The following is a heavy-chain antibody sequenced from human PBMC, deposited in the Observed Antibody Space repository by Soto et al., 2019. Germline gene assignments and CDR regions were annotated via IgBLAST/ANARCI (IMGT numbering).Heavy chain of an antibody. J-gene: IGHJ6*02. V-gene: IGHV3-30*18. CDR2: ISYDGSNK. Sequence: PGGSMRLSCAASGFTFSSYGMHGVRQAPGKGLEWVAVISYDGSNKYYADSVKGRFTISRDNSKNTLYLQMNSLRAKDTAVYYCAKFYVADYYYGMDVWGQGTTVTVSS. CDR1: GFTFSSYG. D-gene: IGHD3-16*01. CDR3: AKFYVADYYYGMDV.